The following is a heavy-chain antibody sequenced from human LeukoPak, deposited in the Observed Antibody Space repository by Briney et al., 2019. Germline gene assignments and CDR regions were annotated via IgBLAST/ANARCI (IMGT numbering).Heavy chain of an antibody. V-gene: IGHV3-30-3*01. Sequence: GRSLRLSCAASGFTFSSYAMHWVRQAPGKGLEWVAVISYDGSNKYYADSVKGRFTISRDNSKNTLYLQMNSLRAEDTAVYYCARDRLYYDILTGHRRDAFDIWGQGTMVTVSS. D-gene: IGHD3-9*01. J-gene: IGHJ3*02. CDR3: ARDRLYYDILTGHRRDAFDI. CDR2: ISYDGSNK. CDR1: GFTFSSYA.